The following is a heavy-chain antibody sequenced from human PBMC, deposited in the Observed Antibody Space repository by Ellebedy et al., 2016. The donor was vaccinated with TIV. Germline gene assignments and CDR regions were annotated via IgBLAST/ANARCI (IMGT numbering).Heavy chain of an antibody. J-gene: IGHJ5*02. V-gene: IGHV4-59*01. CDR1: GGSISSYY. CDR3: ARARAPPRTWFDP. Sequence: SETLSLTCTVSGGSISSYYWSWIRQPPGKGLEWIGYIYYSGNTNYNPSLKSRVTISVDTSKNQFSLKLSSVTAADTPVYYCARARAPPRTWFDPWGQGTLVTVSS. CDR2: IYYSGNT.